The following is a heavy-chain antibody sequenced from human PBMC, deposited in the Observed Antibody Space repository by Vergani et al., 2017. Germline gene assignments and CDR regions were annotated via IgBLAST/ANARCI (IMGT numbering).Heavy chain of an antibody. J-gene: IGHJ6*03. D-gene: IGHD2-2*02. CDR2: IWYDGSNK. Sequence: QVQLVESGGGVVQPGRSLRLSCAASGFTFSSYGMHWVRQAPGKGLEWVAVIWYDGSNKYYADSVKGRFTISRDNSKNTLYLQMNSLRAEDTAVYYCARDRVVVVPAAISGAYYYYYYMDVWGKGTTVTVSS. CDR1: GFTFSSYG. CDR3: ARDRVVVVPAAISGAYYYYYYMDV. V-gene: IGHV3-33*01.